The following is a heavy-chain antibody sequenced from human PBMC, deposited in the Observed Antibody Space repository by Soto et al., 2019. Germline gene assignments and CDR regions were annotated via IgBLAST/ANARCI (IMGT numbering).Heavy chain of an antibody. Sequence: PGGSLRLSCAASGFTFSTYAMSWVRQAPGKGLEWVSAISGGGDSSNYADSVKGRFTISRDSSKNMLYLQMNSLRAGDTAVYYCAKDMLAVAGSRVFDFWGQGTLVTVSS. V-gene: IGHV3-23*01. CDR2: ISGGGDSS. CDR1: GFTFSTYA. D-gene: IGHD6-19*01. J-gene: IGHJ4*02. CDR3: AKDMLAVAGSRVFDF.